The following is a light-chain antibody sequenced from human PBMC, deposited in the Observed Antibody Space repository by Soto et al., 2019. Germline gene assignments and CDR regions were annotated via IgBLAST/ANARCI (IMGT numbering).Light chain of an antibody. CDR3: LQHRSYPLT. CDR2: AAS. CDR1: QGIDNY. V-gene: IGKV1-17*03. J-gene: IGKJ4*01. Sequence: DMQMTQSASELCAAVGDTVTLTCRASQGIDNYLAWFQQKPGKVPQRLIYAASTLQSGVTSRFSGSGSGTEFTITISSLQPEDFATYYCLQHRSYPLTFGGGTQVDIK.